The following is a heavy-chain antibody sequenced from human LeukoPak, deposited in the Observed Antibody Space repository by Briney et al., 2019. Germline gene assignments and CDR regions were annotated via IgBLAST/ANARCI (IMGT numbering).Heavy chain of an antibody. V-gene: IGHV3-30*18. CDR2: ISYDGSNK. CDR3: AKALVTAGDPPGY. J-gene: IGHJ4*02. CDR1: GFTFSSYG. Sequence: HTGGSLRLSCAASGFTFSSYGMHWVRQAPGKGLEWVAVISYDGSNKYYADSVKGRFTISRDNSKNTLYLQMNSLRAEDTAVYYCAKALVTAGDPPGYWGQGTLVTVSS. D-gene: IGHD4-17*01.